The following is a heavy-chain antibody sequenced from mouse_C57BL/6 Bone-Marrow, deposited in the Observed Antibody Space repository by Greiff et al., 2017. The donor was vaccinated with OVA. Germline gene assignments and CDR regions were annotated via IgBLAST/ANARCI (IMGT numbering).Heavy chain of an antibody. CDR1: GFTFSSYA. J-gene: IGHJ2*01. CDR3: ARVIYYGPYYFDY. V-gene: IGHV5-4*01. CDR2: ISDGGSYT. Sequence: EVQLVESGGGLVKPGGSLKLSCAASGFTFSSYAMSWVRQTPEKRLEWVATISDGGSYTYYPANVKGRFTISRDNAKNNLYLQMSHLKSEDTAMYYCARVIYYGPYYFDYWGQGTTLTVSS. D-gene: IGHD2-1*01.